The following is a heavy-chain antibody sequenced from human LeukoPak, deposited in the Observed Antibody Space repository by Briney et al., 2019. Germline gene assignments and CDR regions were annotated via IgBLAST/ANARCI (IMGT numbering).Heavy chain of an antibody. D-gene: IGHD6-6*01. V-gene: IGHV3-30-3*01. J-gene: IGHJ4*02. CDR2: ISYNGSNK. CDR3: ARLNEYSSSWTGY. Sequence: GGSLRLSCAASGFTFSSYAMHWVRQAPGKGLERVAVISYNGSNKYYADSVKGRFTISRDNSKNTLYLQMNSLRAEDTAVYYCARLNEYSSSWTGYWGQGTLVTVSS. CDR1: GFTFSSYA.